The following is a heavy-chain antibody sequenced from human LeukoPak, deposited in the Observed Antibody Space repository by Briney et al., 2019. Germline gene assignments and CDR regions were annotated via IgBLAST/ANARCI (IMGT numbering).Heavy chain of an antibody. CDR1: GFTVSSNY. CDR3: ARIISSSSYGLYMAV. CDR2: IYSGGST. Sequence: GGSLRLSCAASGFTVSSNYMSWVRQAPGKGLEWVSVIYSGGSTYYADSVKGRFTISRGNSKNTLYLQLNSLRAEDTAVDYCARIISSSSYGLYMAVWGKGPTVPVSS. J-gene: IGHJ6*03. V-gene: IGHV3-53*01. D-gene: IGHD6-13*01.